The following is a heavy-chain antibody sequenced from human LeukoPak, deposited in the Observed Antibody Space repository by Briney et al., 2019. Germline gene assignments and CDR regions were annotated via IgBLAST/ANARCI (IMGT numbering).Heavy chain of an antibody. CDR3: ARGGGSGYYYDGDY. V-gene: IGHV1-18*04. CDR1: GYTFTGYY. CDR2: ISAYNGNT. Sequence: ASVKVSCKASGYTFTGYYMHCVRQAPGQGLEWMGWISAYNGNTNYAQKLQGRVTMTTDTSTSTAYMELRSLRSDDTAVYYCARGGGSGYYYDGDYWGQGTLVTVSP. J-gene: IGHJ4*02. D-gene: IGHD3-22*01.